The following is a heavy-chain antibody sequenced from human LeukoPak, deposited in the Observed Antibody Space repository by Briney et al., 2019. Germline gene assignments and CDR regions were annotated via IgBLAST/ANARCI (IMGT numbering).Heavy chain of an antibody. CDR2: ISPYNGNT. J-gene: IGHJ4*02. D-gene: IGHD5-12*01. CDR3: AREDIVATITPLLFDY. Sequence: ASVKVSCKASGYTFTSYGISWVRQAPGQGLEWMGWISPYNGNTNYAPKLRGRLTMTTDTSTSTAYMELRSLRSDDTAVYYCAREDIVATITPLLFDYWGQGTLVTVSS. CDR1: GYTFTSYG. V-gene: IGHV1-18*01.